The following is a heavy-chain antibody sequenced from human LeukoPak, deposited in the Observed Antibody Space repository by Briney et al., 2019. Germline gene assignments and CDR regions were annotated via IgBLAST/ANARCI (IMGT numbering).Heavy chain of an antibody. Sequence: ASVKVSCKASGYTFTGYYMHWARQAPGQGLEWMGWINPNSGGTNYAQKFQGWVTMTRDTSISTAYMELSRLRSDDTAVYYCARRRRNCSGGSCLYYFDYWGQGTLVTVSS. J-gene: IGHJ4*02. CDR3: ARRRRNCSGGSCLYYFDY. V-gene: IGHV1-2*04. D-gene: IGHD2-15*01. CDR2: INPNSGGT. CDR1: GYTFTGYY.